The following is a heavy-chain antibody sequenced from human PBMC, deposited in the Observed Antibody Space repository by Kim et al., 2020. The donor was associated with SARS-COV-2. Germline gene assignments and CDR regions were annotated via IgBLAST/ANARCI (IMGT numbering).Heavy chain of an antibody. D-gene: IGHD4-17*01. V-gene: IGHV3-30-3*01. Sequence: GGSLRLSCAASGFTFSSYAMHWVRQAPGKGLEWVAVISYDGSNKYYADSVKGRFTISRDNSKNTLYLQMNSLRAEDTAVYYCARDLWFQGISMLPRLYGDFADVFDYWGQGTLVTVSS. CDR2: ISYDGSNK. CDR3: ARDLWFQGISMLPRLYGDFADVFDY. CDR1: GFTFSSYA. J-gene: IGHJ4*02.